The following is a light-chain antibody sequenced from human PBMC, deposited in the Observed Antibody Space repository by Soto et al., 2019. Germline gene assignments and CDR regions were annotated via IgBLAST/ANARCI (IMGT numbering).Light chain of an antibody. CDR1: ESVSTSY. V-gene: IGKV3-20*01. J-gene: IGKJ4*02. CDR3: LQYGGVPLT. CDR2: GAS. Sequence: EIVLTQSPGTLSLSPGERATLSCRASESVSTSYLAWSQQKPGQAPRLLIYGASSRATGIPDRFSGSGSGADFAHTISSLEPADCAVDSWLQYGGVPLTFGGGAKVESK.